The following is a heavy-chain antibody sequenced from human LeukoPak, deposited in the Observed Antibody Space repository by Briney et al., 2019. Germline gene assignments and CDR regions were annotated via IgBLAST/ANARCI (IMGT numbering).Heavy chain of an antibody. CDR3: ARGYYYMDV. Sequence: SETLSLTCAVYGGSFSGYYWSWIRQPPGKGLEWIGEINHSGSTNYNPSLKSRVTISVDTFKNQFSLKLSSVTAADTAVYYCARGYYYMDVWGKGTTVTVSS. V-gene: IGHV4-34*01. CDR1: GGSFSGYY. CDR2: INHSGST. J-gene: IGHJ6*03.